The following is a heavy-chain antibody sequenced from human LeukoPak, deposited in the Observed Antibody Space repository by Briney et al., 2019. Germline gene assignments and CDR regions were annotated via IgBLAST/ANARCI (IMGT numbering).Heavy chain of an antibody. CDR2: ISTYNRNT. V-gene: IGHV1-18*01. CDR3: ARGIAVAGTSIQFDY. J-gene: IGHJ4*02. D-gene: IGHD6-19*01. Sequence: ASVKLSCKASGYTFTSYGISWVRQTPGQGLEWMGWISTYNRNTNYAQNLQGRVTMTTDTSTNTAYMELRSLRSDDTAVYYCARGIAVAGTSIQFDYWGQGTLVTVSS. CDR1: GYTFTSYG.